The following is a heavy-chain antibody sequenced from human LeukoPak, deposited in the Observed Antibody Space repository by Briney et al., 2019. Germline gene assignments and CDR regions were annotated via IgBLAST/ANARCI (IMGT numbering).Heavy chain of an antibody. CDR3: AREAYGDFQFFQH. Sequence: SETLSLTCSVSGASISIGDYYWSWIRQPPGKGLEWIGYTYYSGGTYYNPSLKSRITISIDMSSNQFSLKMTSVTAADTAIYYCAREAYGDFQFFQHWGQGTLVVVSS. CDR2: TYYSGGT. D-gene: IGHD4-17*01. V-gene: IGHV4-30-4*01. J-gene: IGHJ1*01. CDR1: GASISIGDYY.